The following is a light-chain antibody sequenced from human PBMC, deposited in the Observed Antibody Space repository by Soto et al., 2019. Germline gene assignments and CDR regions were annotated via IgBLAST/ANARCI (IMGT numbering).Light chain of an antibody. CDR1: SSDVGAYNY. Sequence: QSALTQPASVSGSPGQSITISCTGTSSDVGAYNYVSWYQQHPGKAPKLMIYDVSNRPSGVSNRFSGSKSGNTASLTISGLQAEDEADYYCSSQRTNSTLVFGGGTQLTVL. J-gene: IGLJ7*01. V-gene: IGLV2-14*03. CDR2: DVS. CDR3: SSQRTNSTLV.